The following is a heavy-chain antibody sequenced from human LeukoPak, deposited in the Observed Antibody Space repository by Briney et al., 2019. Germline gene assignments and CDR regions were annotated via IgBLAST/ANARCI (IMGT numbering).Heavy chain of an antibody. J-gene: IGHJ5*02. CDR2: MNPNSGNT. V-gene: IGHV1-8*01. D-gene: IGHD3-3*01. Sequence: ASVKVSCKASGYTFTSYDINWVRQATGQGLEWVGRMNPNSGNTGYAQKFQGRVTMTRNTSISTAYMELSSLRSEDTAVYYCARASFYDFWSGYYRTEFDPWGQGTLVTVSS. CDR1: GYTFTSYD. CDR3: ARASFYDFWSGYYRTEFDP.